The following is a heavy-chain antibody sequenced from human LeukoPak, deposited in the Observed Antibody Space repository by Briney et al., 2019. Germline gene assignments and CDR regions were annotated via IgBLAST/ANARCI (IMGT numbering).Heavy chain of an antibody. CDR1: GYTFTNYG. D-gene: IGHD3-22*01. J-gene: IGHJ4*02. V-gene: IGHV1-18*01. Sequence: EASVKVSCKASGYTFTNYGISWVRQAPGQGLEWMGWISTYHGNTNYAQKVQGRVTMTTDTSTSTAYMELWSLRSEDTAVYYCARGYYYDSSGYSYWGQGTLVTVSS. CDR2: ISTYHGNT. CDR3: ARGYYYDSSGYSY.